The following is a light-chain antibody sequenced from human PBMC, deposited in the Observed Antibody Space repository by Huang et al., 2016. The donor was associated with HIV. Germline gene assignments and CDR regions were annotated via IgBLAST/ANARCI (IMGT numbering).Light chain of an antibody. V-gene: IGKV3-11*01. Sequence: EIVLTQSPATLSFFPVQRVSLSCRASQNINTHLAWYQQRPGQPPRLLIYDASSRVPGVAARCGGSGSGTDFTLTISSLESEDFATYYCQQRVNGLTFGGGTKV. CDR1: QNINTH. J-gene: IGKJ4*01. CDR3: QQRVNGLT. CDR2: DAS.